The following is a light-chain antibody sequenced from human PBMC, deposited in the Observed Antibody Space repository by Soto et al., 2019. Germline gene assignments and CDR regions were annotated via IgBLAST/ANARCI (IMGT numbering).Light chain of an antibody. CDR3: QQYNYWPPT. J-gene: IGKJ1*01. CDR1: QSVSSN. Sequence: ETVMTRSPATLSVSPGERATLSCRASQSVSSNLAWYQQKPGQAPRLLIYGASTRATGIPARFSGSGSGTEFTLTISSLQSEDFAVYYCQQYNYWPPTFGQGTKVDIK. CDR2: GAS. V-gene: IGKV3-15*01.